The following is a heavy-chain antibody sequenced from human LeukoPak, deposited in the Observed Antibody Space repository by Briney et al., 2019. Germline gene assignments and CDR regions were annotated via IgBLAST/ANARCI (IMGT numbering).Heavy chain of an antibody. Sequence: PSETLSLTCTVSGGSISTSRYYWGWIRQPPGKGLEWIGSTHYGGTTSYNPSLKSQLTISIDTSKSHFSMKLSSMTAADTAVYYCTKEENVAADSWGQGTLVTVSS. CDR2: THYGGTT. CDR3: TKEENVAADS. CDR1: GGSISTSRYY. V-gene: IGHV4-39*02. J-gene: IGHJ5*01. D-gene: IGHD6-25*01.